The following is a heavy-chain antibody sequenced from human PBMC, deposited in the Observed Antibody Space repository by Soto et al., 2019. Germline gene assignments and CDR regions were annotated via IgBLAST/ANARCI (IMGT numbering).Heavy chain of an antibody. CDR2: ITSTGVYR. Sequence: EVQLVESGGGLVKPGGSLRLSCAASGFTFSSYTMNWVRQAPGKGLEWVSSITSTGVYRRYADSVKGRFTIARDKAKHSLYLQMNSLRAEDTAVYFCASPKGETFDIWGQGTVVTVSS. CDR3: ASPKGETFDI. V-gene: IGHV3-21*02. CDR1: GFTFSSYT. D-gene: IGHD3-16*01. J-gene: IGHJ3*02.